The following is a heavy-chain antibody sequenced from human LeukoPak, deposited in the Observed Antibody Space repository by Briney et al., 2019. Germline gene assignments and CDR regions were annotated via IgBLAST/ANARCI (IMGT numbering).Heavy chain of an antibody. CDR2: INPSGGST. Sequence: ASVKVSCKASGYTFTSYYMHWVRQAPGQGLEWMGIINPSGGSTSYAQKFQGRVTMTRDTSTSTVYMELSSLRSEDTAVYYCARGDTAMVTDYYYYMDVWGKGTTVTVSS. J-gene: IGHJ6*03. D-gene: IGHD5-18*01. CDR1: GYTFTSYY. CDR3: ARGDTAMVTDYYYYMDV. V-gene: IGHV1-46*01.